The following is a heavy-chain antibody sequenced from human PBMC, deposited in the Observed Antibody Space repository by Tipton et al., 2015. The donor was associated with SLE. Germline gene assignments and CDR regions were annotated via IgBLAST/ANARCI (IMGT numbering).Heavy chain of an antibody. D-gene: IGHD3-22*01. CDR1: GDSITSHY. J-gene: IGHJ4*02. CDR2: IYYSGST. V-gene: IGHV4-59*11. Sequence: GLVKPSETLSLTCSVSGDSITSHYWSWIRQPPGKGLEWIGSIYYSGSTYYNPSLKSRVTISVDTSKNQFSLKLSSVTAADTAVYYCARRPYVSSGYFFDYWGQGTLVTVSS. CDR3: ARRPYVSSGYFFDY.